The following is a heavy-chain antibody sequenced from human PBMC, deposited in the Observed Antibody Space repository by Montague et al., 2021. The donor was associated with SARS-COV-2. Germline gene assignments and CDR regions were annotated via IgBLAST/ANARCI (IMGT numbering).Heavy chain of an antibody. CDR1: GFSFSRYG. Sequence: SLRLSCAASGFSFSRYGMNWVRQAPGKRLEWVALIWNDGSDKYYADSVKGRFTISRDNSKNMLFLHMNSLRAEDTATYYCAKDGQRQLLSFFDAWGQGALITVSS. J-gene: IGHJ4*01. CDR2: IWNDGSDK. V-gene: IGHV3-33*06. CDR3: AKDGQRQLLSFFDA. D-gene: IGHD3-16*02.